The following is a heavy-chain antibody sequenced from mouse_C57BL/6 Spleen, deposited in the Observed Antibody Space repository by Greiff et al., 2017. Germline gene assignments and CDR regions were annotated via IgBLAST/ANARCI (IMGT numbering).Heavy chain of an antibody. CDR1: GYTFTSYW. D-gene: IGHD3-2*02. J-gene: IGHJ3*01. Sequence: QVQLQQPGAELVRPGSSVKLSCKASGYTFTSYWMHWVKQRPIQGLEWIGNIDPSDSETHYNQKFKDKATLTVDKSSSTAYMQLSSLTSEDSAVYYCASISLSGDVPYWGQGTLVTVSA. CDR2: IDPSDSET. CDR3: ASISLSGDVPY. V-gene: IGHV1-52*01.